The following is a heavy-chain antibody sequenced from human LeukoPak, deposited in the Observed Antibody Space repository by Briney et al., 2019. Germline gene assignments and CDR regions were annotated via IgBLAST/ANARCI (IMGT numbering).Heavy chain of an antibody. CDR2: IIPIFGTA. J-gene: IGHJ4*02. D-gene: IGHD1-26*01. Sequence: ASVKVSCKASGGTFSSYAISWVRQAPGQGLEWMGGIIPIFGTANYAQKFQGRVTMTRNTSISTAYMELSSLRSEDTAVYYCARGQWELQRGALDYWGQGTLVTVSS. CDR1: GGTFSSYA. CDR3: ARGQWELQRGALDY. V-gene: IGHV1-69*05.